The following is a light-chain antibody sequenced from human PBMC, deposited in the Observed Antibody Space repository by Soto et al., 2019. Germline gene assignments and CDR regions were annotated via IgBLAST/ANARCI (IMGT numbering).Light chain of an antibody. CDR2: DNN. Sequence: QSVLTQPPSVSAAPGQKVTISCSGSSSNIGNNYVSWYQQLPGTAPKLLIYDNNKRPSGIPDRFSGSKSGTSATRGITGLQTGDEADYYCGTWDSSLTAVLFGGGTKLTVL. CDR1: SSNIGNNY. V-gene: IGLV1-51*01. CDR3: GTWDSSLTAVL. J-gene: IGLJ2*01.